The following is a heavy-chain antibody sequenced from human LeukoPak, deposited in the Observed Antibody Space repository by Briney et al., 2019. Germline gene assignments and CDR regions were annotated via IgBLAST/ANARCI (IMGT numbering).Heavy chain of an antibody. Sequence: GGSLRLSCAASGFTFSSYAMHWVRQAPGKGLEWVAVISYDGSNKYYADSVKGRFTISRDNSKNTLYLQMNSLGAEDTAVYYCARDDDGTFDYWGQGTLVTVSS. CDR1: GFTFSSYA. CDR3: ARDDDGTFDY. D-gene: IGHD2/OR15-2a*01. CDR2: ISYDGSNK. V-gene: IGHV3-30*04. J-gene: IGHJ4*02.